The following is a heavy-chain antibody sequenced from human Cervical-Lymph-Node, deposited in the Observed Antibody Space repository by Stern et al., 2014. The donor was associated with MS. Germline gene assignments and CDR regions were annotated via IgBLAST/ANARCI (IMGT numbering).Heavy chain of an antibody. J-gene: IGHJ4*02. D-gene: IGHD1-26*01. CDR2: LHASGAT. Sequence: QVQLQESGPGLVKPSQTLSLTCTVSGASISSGTSYWSWIRQPAGGGLEWIGRLHASGATYYNPSLKSRVTISGGTSKTHFSLNLNSVTAADTAVYYCARGHWELLGNNYFDSWGQGTLVTVSS. CDR3: ARGHWELLGNNYFDS. V-gene: IGHV4-61*02. CDR1: GASISSGTSY.